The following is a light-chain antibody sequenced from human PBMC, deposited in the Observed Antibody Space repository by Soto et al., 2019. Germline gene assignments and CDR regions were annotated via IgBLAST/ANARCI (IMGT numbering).Light chain of an antibody. Sequence: QSALTQPPSVSGAPGQRVTISRTGSSSNIGAGYDVHWYQQLPGTAPKLLIYGNSNRPSGVPDRFSGSKSGTSASLAITGLQAEDEADYYCQSYDSSLDVVFGGGTKLTVL. J-gene: IGLJ2*01. CDR3: QSYDSSLDVV. V-gene: IGLV1-40*01. CDR2: GNS. CDR1: SSNIGAGYD.